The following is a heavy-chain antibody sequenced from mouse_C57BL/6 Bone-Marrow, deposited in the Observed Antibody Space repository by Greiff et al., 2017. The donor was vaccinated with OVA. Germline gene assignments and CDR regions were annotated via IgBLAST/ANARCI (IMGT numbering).Heavy chain of an antibody. CDR3: ARSNYGSSYVGFY. J-gene: IGHJ2*01. D-gene: IGHD1-1*01. CDR1: GYTFTSYG. V-gene: IGHV1-81*01. CDR2: IYPRSGNT. Sequence: QVQLKESGAELARPGASVKLSCKASGYTFTSYGISWVKQRTGQGLEWIGEIYPRSGNTYYNEKFKGKATLTADKSSSTAYMELRSLTSEDSAVYFCARSNYGSSYVGFYWGQGTTLTVSS.